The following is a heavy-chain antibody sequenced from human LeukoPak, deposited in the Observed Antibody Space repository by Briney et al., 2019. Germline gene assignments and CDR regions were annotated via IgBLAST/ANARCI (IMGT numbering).Heavy chain of an antibody. V-gene: IGHV4-4*02. Sequence: SGTLSLTCAVSGGSISSSNWWSWVRQPPGKGLEWIGETYHSGSTNYNPSLKSRVTISVDKSKNQFSLHLSSLTPEDTAVYYCAREPHGSGLLFDYWGRGTLVTVSS. J-gene: IGHJ4*02. CDR3: AREPHGSGLLFDY. D-gene: IGHD6-19*01. CDR1: GGSISSSNW. CDR2: TYHSGST.